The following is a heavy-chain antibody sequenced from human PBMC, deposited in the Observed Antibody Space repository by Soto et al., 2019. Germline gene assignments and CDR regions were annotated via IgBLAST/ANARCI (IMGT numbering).Heavy chain of an antibody. J-gene: IGHJ6*02. CDR3: ARVRMVRGVYYYYYGMDV. D-gene: IGHD3-10*01. CDR2: INHSGST. Sequence: PSETLSLTCAVYGGSFSGYYWSWIRQPPGKGLEWIGEINHSGSTNYNPSLKSRVTISVDTSKNQFSLKLSSVTAADTAVYYCARVRMVRGVYYYYYGMDVWGQGTTVTVSS. CDR1: GGSFSGYY. V-gene: IGHV4-34*01.